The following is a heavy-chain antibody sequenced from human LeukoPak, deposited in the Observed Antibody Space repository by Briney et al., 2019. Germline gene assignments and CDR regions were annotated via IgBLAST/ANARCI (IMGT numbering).Heavy chain of an antibody. D-gene: IGHD1-26*01. J-gene: IGHJ4*02. CDR2: IYYSGST. Sequence: SETLSLTCTVSGGSISSYYWSWIRQPPGKGLEWIGYIYYSGSTNYNPSLKSRVTISVDTSKNQLSLKLSSVTAADTAVYYCARERVRASDYWGQGTLVTVSS. CDR1: GGSISSYY. V-gene: IGHV4-59*01. CDR3: ARERVRASDY.